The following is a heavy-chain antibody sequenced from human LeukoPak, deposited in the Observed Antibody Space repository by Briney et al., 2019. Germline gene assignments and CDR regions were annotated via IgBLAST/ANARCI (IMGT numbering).Heavy chain of an antibody. CDR3: ARANALYCSSTSCLFDY. D-gene: IGHD2-2*01. Sequence: ASVKVSCKASGYTFTDYYVHWVRQAPGQGLEWMAWINPNSGGTYYAQNFHDRITLTRDTSISTAYMELSRLRSDDTAIYYCARANALYCSSTSCLFDYWGQGTLVTVSS. V-gene: IGHV1-2*02. CDR1: GYTFTDYY. CDR2: INPNSGGT. J-gene: IGHJ4*02.